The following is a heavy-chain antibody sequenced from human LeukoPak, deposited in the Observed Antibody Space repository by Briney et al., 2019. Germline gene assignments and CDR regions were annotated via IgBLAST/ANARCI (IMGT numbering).Heavy chain of an antibody. CDR2: IRDDGSDK. CDR1: GFTFRNYG. CDR3: AKDRSNSWAFDY. Sequence: GGSLRLSCAASGFTFRNYGMHWVRQAPGKGLEWVAFIRDDGSDKYYADSVKGRFTMSRGNSKNTLYLQMNSLRAEDTAVYYCAKDRSNSWAFDYWGQGTLFTVPS. V-gene: IGHV3-30*02. J-gene: IGHJ4*02. D-gene: IGHD6-13*01.